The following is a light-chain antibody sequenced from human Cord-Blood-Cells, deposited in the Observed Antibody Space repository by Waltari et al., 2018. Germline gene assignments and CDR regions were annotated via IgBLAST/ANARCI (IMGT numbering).Light chain of an antibody. CDR2: AAS. J-gene: IGKJ1*01. CDR1: QGIRNE. Sequence: DIQMTQSPSSLSASVGDRVTITCRASQGIRNELGWYQQKPGEDTKRLMYAASSLQSGVPSMFSGSGSGTECPLTISSLQPEDFATYYVLQHNSYPWTFGQGTKVEIK. CDR3: LQHNSYPWT. V-gene: IGKV1-17*01.